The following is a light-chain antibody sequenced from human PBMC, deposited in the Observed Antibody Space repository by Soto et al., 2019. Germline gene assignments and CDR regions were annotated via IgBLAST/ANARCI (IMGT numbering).Light chain of an antibody. CDR2: DVS. CDR1: SSDVGGYHY. V-gene: IGLV2-11*01. CDR3: CSYATGYTVL. J-gene: IGLJ2*01. Sequence: QSALTQPRSVSGSPGQSVTISCTGTSSDVGGYHYVSWYQQHPGKAPKLMMYDVSQRPSGVPDRFSGSKSGNTASLTNSGLQAEDEADYYCCSYATGYTVLVGGGTKLTVL.